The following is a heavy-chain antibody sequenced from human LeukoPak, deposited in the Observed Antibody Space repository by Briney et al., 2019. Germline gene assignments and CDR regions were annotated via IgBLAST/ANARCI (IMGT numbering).Heavy chain of an antibody. Sequence: PGGSVRLSCAASGFTFSDSYMTWIRQAPGKGLEWVAFIDKSGGTTYYADSVKGRFTISRDNAKSSLYLEMNSLRAEDTAVYYCGRGHWGLDYWGQGTLVTVSS. V-gene: IGHV3-11*04. J-gene: IGHJ4*02. CDR3: GRGHWGLDY. CDR1: GFTFSDSY. D-gene: IGHD7-27*01. CDR2: IDKSGGTT.